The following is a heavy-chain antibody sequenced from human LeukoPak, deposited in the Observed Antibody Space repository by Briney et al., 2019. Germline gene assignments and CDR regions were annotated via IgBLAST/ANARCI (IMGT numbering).Heavy chain of an antibody. CDR1: GGSISSYY. CDR2: IYYSGST. V-gene: IGHV4-59*01. Sequence: SETLSLTCTVSGGSISSYYWNWIRQPPAKGLECIGYIYYSGSTAYNPSLESRVTISVDTSKNQFSLRLTSVTAADTAMYYCARSLLRPYYFDYWGQGTLVTVSS. D-gene: IGHD3-22*01. CDR3: ARSLLRPYYFDY. J-gene: IGHJ4*02.